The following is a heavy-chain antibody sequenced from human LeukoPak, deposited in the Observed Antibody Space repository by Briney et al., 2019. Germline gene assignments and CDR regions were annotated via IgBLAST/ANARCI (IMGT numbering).Heavy chain of an antibody. CDR2: ISWSSNSV. Sequence: SLRLSCVASGFSFDDYVMHWVRQAPGKGLQWVSFISWSSNSVAYADSVRGRFTISRDSAKNSLYLQMNSLRAEDTALYYCARDSRPWSYSYYYMDAWGIGTTVTVSS. D-gene: IGHD3-3*01. J-gene: IGHJ6*03. CDR1: GFSFDDYV. V-gene: IGHV3-9*01. CDR3: ARDSRPWSYSYYYMDA.